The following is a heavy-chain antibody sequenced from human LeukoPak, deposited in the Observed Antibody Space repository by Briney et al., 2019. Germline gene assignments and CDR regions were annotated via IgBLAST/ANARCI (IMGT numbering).Heavy chain of an antibody. CDR2: IYHSGST. CDR1: GGSISSGGYS. J-gene: IGHJ4*02. V-gene: IGHV4-30-2*01. CDR3: ARSLRKGGFDY. Sequence: PSETLSLTWAVSGGSISSGGYSWSWIRQLPGKGLEWIGYIYHSGSTYYNPSLKSRVTISVDRSKNQFSLKLSSVTAADTAVYYCARSLRKGGFDYWGQGTLVTVSS. D-gene: IGHD4-17*01.